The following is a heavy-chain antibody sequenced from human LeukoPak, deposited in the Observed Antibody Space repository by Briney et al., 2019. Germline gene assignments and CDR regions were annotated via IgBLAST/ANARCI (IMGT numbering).Heavy chain of an antibody. Sequence: GESLKISCTGSGYSFTSYWIAWVRQMPGKGLEWMGVIYPVASDTRSSSSFQGQVTISAAKTISTAYWQGSSLKAPETTIVRLARRGGSGSADYWGQGTLVTVSS. D-gene: IGHD3-10*01. CDR2: IYPVASDT. CDR3: ARRGGSGSADY. J-gene: IGHJ4*02. V-gene: IGHV5-51*01. CDR1: GYSFTSYW.